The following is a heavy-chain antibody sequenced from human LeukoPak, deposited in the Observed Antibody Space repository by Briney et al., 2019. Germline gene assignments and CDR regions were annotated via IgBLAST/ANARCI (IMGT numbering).Heavy chain of an antibody. CDR2: IYYSGST. V-gene: IGHV4-39*01. CDR1: GGSISSSSYY. CDR3: ARRSAPYYDSSGYPPYYFDY. J-gene: IGHJ4*02. D-gene: IGHD3-22*01. Sequence: SETLSLTCTVSGGSISSSSYYWGWIRQPPGKGLEWIASIYYSGSTYYNPSLKSRVTISVDTSKNQFSLKLSSVTAADTAVYYCARRSAPYYDSSGYPPYYFDYWGQGTLVTVSS.